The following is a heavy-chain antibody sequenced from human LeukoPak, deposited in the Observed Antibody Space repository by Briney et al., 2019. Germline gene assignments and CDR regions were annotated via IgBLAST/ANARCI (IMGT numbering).Heavy chain of an antibody. Sequence: LPGGSLSLSCAASGFTFSSYEMNWVRQAPGKGLEWVSYISSSGSTIYYADSVKGRFTISRDNAKNSLYPQMNSLRAEDTAVYYCARERHMDTAMAYYFDYWGQGTLVTVSS. V-gene: IGHV3-48*03. J-gene: IGHJ4*02. CDR2: ISSSGSTI. D-gene: IGHD5-18*01. CDR1: GFTFSSYE. CDR3: ARERHMDTAMAYYFDY.